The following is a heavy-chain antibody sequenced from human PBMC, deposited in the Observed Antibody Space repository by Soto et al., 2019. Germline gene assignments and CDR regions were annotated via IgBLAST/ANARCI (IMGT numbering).Heavy chain of an antibody. V-gene: IGHV3-33*01. Sequence: QVQLVESGGGVVQPGRSLRLSCAASGFMFSNHGMHWVRQAPGKGLEWVAVIWSDGNNRYYADSVKGRFTISRDNSKNTVYVQMNSLGAEDTAVYYCVRGDNWNDEASDCWGQGTLVTVSS. D-gene: IGHD1-1*01. CDR2: IWSDGNNR. CDR1: GFMFSNHG. J-gene: IGHJ4*02. CDR3: VRGDNWNDEASDC.